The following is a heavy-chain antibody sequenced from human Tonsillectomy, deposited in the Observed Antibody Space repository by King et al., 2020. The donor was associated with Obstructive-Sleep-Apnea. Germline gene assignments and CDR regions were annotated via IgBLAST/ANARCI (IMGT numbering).Heavy chain of an antibody. CDR1: GFTFDDYA. J-gene: IGHJ4*02. CDR2: ISWNSGSI. Sequence: VQLVQSGGGLVQPGRSLRLSCAASGFTFDDYAMHWVRQAPGKCLDWVSGISWNSGSIGYADSVKGRFTISRDNAKNSLYLQMNSLRAEDTALYYCAKDKGSGSSLGDGFDYWGQGTLVTVSS. D-gene: IGHD3-10*01. V-gene: IGHV3-9*01. CDR3: AKDKGSGSSLGDGFDY.